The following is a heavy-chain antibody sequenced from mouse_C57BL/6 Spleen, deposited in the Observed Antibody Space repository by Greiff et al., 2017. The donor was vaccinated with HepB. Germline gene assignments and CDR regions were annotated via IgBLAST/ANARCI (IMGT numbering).Heavy chain of an antibody. J-gene: IGHJ2*01. D-gene: IGHD3-2*02. Sequence: EVKLVESGGGLVKPGGSLKLSCAASGFTFSSYAMSWVRQTPEKRLEWVATISDGGSYTYYPDNVKGRFTISRDNAKNNLYLQMSHLKSEDTAMYYCAREGGSGYVHYFDYWGQGTTLTVSS. CDR1: GFTFSSYA. CDR2: ISDGGSYT. CDR3: AREGGSGYVHYFDY. V-gene: IGHV5-4*01.